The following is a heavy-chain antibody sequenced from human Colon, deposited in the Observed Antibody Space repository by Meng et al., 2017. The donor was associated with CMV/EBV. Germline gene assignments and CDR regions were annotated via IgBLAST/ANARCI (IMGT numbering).Heavy chain of an antibody. Sequence: GGSLRLSCAASGFTFSRSEMTWVRQAPGKGLEWIAYISATGGTTYYADSVKGRFTISRDNAESSLFLQMNSLRAEDTAVYFCASVNFDYYYFKNWGQGTVVTVSS. CDR2: ISATGGTT. CDR3: ASVNFDYYYFKN. J-gene: IGHJ4*03. D-gene: IGHD1-26*01. V-gene: IGHV3-48*03. CDR1: GFTFSRSE.